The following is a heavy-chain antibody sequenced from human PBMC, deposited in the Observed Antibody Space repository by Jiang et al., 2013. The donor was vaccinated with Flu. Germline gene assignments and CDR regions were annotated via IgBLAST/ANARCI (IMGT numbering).Heavy chain of an antibody. V-gene: IGHV3-15*01. CDR3: TTTLNWNYPKSFDY. CDR1: GFTFSNAW. J-gene: IGHJ4*02. CDR2: IKSKTDGGTT. Sequence: LVKPGGSLRLSCAASGFTFSNAWMSWVRQAPGKGLEWVGRIKSKTDGGTTDYAAPVKGRFTISRDDSKNTLYLQMNSLKTEDTAVYYCTTTLNWNYPKSFDYWGQGTLVTVSS. D-gene: IGHD1-7*01.